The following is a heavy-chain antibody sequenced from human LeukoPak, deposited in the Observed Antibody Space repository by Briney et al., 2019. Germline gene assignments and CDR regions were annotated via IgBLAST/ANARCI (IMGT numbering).Heavy chain of an antibody. Sequence: ASVKVSCKASGYTFTGYYMHWVRQAPGQGLEWMGWINPNSGGTNYAQKFQGRVTMTRDTSISTAYMELSRLRSDDTAVYYCARGADERFFEWRRLGYYYYYMDGWGKGTTVTVSS. CDR3: ARGADERFFEWRRLGYYYYYMDG. V-gene: IGHV1-2*02. CDR2: INPNSGGT. CDR1: GYTFTGYY. D-gene: IGHD3-3*01. J-gene: IGHJ6*03.